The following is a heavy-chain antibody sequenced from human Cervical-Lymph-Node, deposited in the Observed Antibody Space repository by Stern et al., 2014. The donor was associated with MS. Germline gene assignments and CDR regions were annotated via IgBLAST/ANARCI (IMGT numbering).Heavy chain of an antibody. CDR1: GFTFSSYW. J-gene: IGHJ6*02. D-gene: IGHD6-19*01. CDR3: AREDSSGWLDYYYGMDV. CDR2: INSDGSST. V-gene: IGHV3-74*01. Sequence: EVQLGESGGGLVQPGGSLRLSCAASGFTFSSYWMHWVRQAPGKGLVWVSRINSDGSSTSYADSVKGRFTISRDNAKNTLYLQMNSLRAEDTAVYYCAREDSSGWLDYYYGMDVWGQGTTVTVSS.